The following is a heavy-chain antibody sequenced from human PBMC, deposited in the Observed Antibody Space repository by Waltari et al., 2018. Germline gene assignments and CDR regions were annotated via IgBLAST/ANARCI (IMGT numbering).Heavy chain of an antibody. Sequence: QVQLQESGPGLVKPSQTLSLTCTVSGGPISSGSYYWSWIRQPAGKGLEWIGYIYTSGSTNYNPSLKSRVTISVDTSKNQFSLKLSSVTAADTAVYYCASIAAAGVYYYYGMDVWGQGTTVTVSS. D-gene: IGHD6-13*01. CDR3: ASIAAAGVYYYYGMDV. CDR1: GGPISSGSYY. V-gene: IGHV4-61*09. J-gene: IGHJ6*02. CDR2: IYTSGST.